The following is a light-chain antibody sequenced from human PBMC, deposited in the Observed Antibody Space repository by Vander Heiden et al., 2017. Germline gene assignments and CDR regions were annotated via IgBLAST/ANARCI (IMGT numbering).Light chain of an antibody. CDR2: DVS. CDR3: SSYTSTSTLYV. V-gene: IGLV2-14*01. CDR1: SSDIGAYNY. J-gene: IGLJ1*01. Sequence: QSALTQPASVSGSPGQSITLPCSGTSSDIGAYNYVSWFQQHPDKAPKLIIYDVSIRPSGVSNRFSGSKSGNTASLTISGLLPEDEADYFCSSYTSTSTLYVFGTGTKVTVL.